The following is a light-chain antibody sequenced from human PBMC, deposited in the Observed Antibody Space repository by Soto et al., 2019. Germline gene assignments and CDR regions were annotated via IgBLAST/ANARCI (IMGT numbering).Light chain of an antibody. CDR3: QQSHSNAYT. J-gene: IGKJ2*01. CDR2: AAS. V-gene: IGKV1-39*01. CDR1: QSIARH. Sequence: DIQMTQSPSSLSASVGDRVTITCRASQSIARHLNWYQQRPGRAPKFLIYAASSLQRGVPSRFSGSGSGTDFTLTISGLQPDDFATYYCQQSHSNAYTLGQGTKLEIK.